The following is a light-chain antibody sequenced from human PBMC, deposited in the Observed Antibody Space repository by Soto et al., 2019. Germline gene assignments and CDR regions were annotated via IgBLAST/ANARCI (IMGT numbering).Light chain of an antibody. Sequence: QAVVTQEPSLTVSPGGTVTLTCASSTGAVTSGYYPNWFQQKPGQAPRALIYSTSNQHSWTPARFSGSLLGGKAALTLSGVPHEDEDEYYCPLYYGGAGVVFGGGTKLTVL. J-gene: IGLJ2*01. V-gene: IGLV7-43*01. CDR2: STS. CDR1: TGAVTSGYY. CDR3: PLYYGGAGVV.